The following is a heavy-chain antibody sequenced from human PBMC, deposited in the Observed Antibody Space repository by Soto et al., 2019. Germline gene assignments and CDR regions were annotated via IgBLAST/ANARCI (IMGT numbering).Heavy chain of an antibody. Sequence: QVQLVQSGAEVKKPGSSVRISCAASGATFNDYTFTWVRRAPGQGLEWMGRVIPLLDASNYAEKFQDRVTRTADRSTSTVYMELGGMKSEDSTIYYCASGKSQMTQDRIGFYYYMDVWGKGTTVTVSS. CDR2: VIPLLDAS. CDR3: ASGKSQMTQDRIGFYYYMDV. J-gene: IGHJ6*03. V-gene: IGHV1-69*08. D-gene: IGHD6-19*01. CDR1: GATFNDYT.